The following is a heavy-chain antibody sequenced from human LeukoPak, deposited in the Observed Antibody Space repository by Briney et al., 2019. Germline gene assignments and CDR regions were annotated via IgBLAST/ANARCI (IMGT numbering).Heavy chain of an antibody. CDR3: ATRPADGSWYGVFDF. V-gene: IGHV4-59*01. Sequence: SETLSLICSVSGVSMTGYYWSWIRQAPGKAPEWIGYIYSSGSTNYNPSLNSRVTMSLDASKNQFSPKLTFVTAADTAVYYCATRPADGSWYGVFDFWSRGTLVTVSS. CDR2: IYSSGST. J-gene: IGHJ4*01. CDR1: GVSMTGYY. D-gene: IGHD3-10*01.